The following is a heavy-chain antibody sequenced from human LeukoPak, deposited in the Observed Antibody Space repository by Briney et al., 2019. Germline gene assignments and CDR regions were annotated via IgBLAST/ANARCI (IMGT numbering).Heavy chain of an antibody. D-gene: IGHD2-2*01. CDR3: ARDGVKYQLLFYYYYYMDV. J-gene: IGHJ6*03. CDR1: GYTFTSYG. CDR2: ISAYNGNT. Sequence: GASVKLSCKASGYTFTSYGISWVRQAPGQGLEWMGWISAYNGNTNYAQKLQGRVTMTTDTSTSTAYMELRSLRSDDTAVYYCARDGVKYQLLFYYYYYMDVWGKGTTVTVSS. V-gene: IGHV1-18*01.